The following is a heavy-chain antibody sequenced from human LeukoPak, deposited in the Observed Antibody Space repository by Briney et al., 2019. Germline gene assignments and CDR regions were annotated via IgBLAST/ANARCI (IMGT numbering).Heavy chain of an antibody. CDR2: INTNTGNP. J-gene: IGHJ3*02. CDR1: RYTFTSYA. Sequence: ASVKVSCKASRYTFTSYAMNWVRQAPGQGLEWMGWINTNTGNPTYAQGFTGRFVFSLDTFVSTAYLQISSLKAEDTAVYYCARVRTPHYYDSSRHAFDIWGQGTMVTVSS. D-gene: IGHD3-22*01. V-gene: IGHV7-4-1*02. CDR3: ARVRTPHYYDSSRHAFDI.